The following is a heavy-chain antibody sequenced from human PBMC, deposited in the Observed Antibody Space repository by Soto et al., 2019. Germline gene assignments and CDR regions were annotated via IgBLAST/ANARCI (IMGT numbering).Heavy chain of an antibody. V-gene: IGHV3-23*01. CDR3: AKGSRTGGTCSLDF. J-gene: IGHJ4*02. Sequence: GGSLRLSCAASGFTFNTYAITWVRQAPGKGLEWVSTISGSGGSTYYADSVMGRFTISRDNSKNTLYLQMNSLRAEDTAIYYCAKGSRTGGTCSLDFWGQGTLVTVSS. D-gene: IGHD2-8*02. CDR2: ISGSGGST. CDR1: GFTFNTYA.